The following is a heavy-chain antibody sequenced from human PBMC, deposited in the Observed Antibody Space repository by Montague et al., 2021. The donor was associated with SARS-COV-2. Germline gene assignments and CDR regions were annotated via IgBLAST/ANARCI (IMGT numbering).Heavy chain of an antibody. J-gene: IGHJ4*02. Sequence: SETLSLTCAVYGGTFSAHSWNWVRQSPGKGLEWIGEINHRGSTTYMSSLKSRVTMSVDTSKNQSSLKLSSVTAADTAIYYCARGGLAGGNYDIWSFSYTSPLDYWGQGTLVTVSS. CDR2: INHRGST. CDR3: ARGGLAGGNYDIWSFSYTSPLDY. D-gene: IGHD3-3*01. V-gene: IGHV4-34*01. CDR1: GGTFSAHS.